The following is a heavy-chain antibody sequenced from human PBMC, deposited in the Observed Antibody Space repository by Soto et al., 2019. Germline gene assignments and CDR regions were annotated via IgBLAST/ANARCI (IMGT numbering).Heavy chain of an antibody. V-gene: IGHV1-18*01. CDR3: ARDFWPGIVGAHALDY. J-gene: IGHJ4*02. CDR1: GYTFTSYG. Sequence: QVQLVQSGAEVKKPGASVKVSCKASGYTFTSYGISWVRQAPGQGLEWMGWISAYNGNTNYAQKLQGRVTMTTDTYTSTAYMELRSLRSADTAVYYCARDFWPGIVGAHALDYWGQGTLVTVSS. D-gene: IGHD1-26*01. CDR2: ISAYNGNT.